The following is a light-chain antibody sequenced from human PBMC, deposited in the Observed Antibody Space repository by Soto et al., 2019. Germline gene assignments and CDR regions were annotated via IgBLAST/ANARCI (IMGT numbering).Light chain of an antibody. CDR1: SSDFGGYDL. Sequence: QSVLTQPPSASGSPGQSVAISCTGTSSDFGGYDLVSWYQQHPGRAPKLMIYDVTKRPPGVPDRFSGSKSGNTASLTVSGLQAEDEADYYCNSYTASTDFDVFGTGTKVTVL. CDR3: NSYTASTDFDV. CDR2: DVT. J-gene: IGLJ1*01. V-gene: IGLV2-8*01.